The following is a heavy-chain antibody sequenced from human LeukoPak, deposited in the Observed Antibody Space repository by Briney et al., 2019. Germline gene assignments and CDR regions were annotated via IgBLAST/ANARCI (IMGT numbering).Heavy chain of an antibody. Sequence: PGGSLRLSCVASGFTFHDYAMHWVRQAPGKGLEWVSGISWNSGSIGYADSVKGRFTISRDNAKNSLYLQMNSLRTEDTALYYCAKDPGGGIIYSWGQGTLLTVSS. D-gene: IGHD1-1*01. CDR2: ISWNSGSI. J-gene: IGHJ4*02. V-gene: IGHV3-9*01. CDR1: GFTFHDYA. CDR3: AKDPGGGIIYS.